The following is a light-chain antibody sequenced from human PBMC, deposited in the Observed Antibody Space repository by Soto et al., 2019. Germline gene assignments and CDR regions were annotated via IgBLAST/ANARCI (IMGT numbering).Light chain of an antibody. CDR3: QSYDSSLSGSDVV. CDR2: GNS. V-gene: IGLV1-40*01. Sequence: QSVLTQPPSVSGAPGQRVTISCTGSSSNIGAGYDVHWYQQLPGTAPKLLFYGNSNRPSGVPDRFSGSKSGSSASLAITGLQAEDEADYYCQSYDSSLSGSDVVFGGGTKLTVL. J-gene: IGLJ2*01. CDR1: SSNIGAGYD.